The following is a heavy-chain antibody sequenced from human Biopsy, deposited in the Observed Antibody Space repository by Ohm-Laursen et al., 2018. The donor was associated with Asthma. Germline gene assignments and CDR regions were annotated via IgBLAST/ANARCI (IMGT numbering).Heavy chain of an antibody. CDR2: ISYDGNHK. V-gene: IGHV3-33*05. D-gene: IGHD2-15*01. CDR1: GFMFRSFG. J-gene: IGHJ4*02. CDR3: ARDVDLRSVY. Sequence: SLRLSCAAPGFMFRSFGMHWVRQAPGKGLEWVAVISYDGNHKFYEDSVRGRFTISRDNSKNTLYLQMNSLRAEDTAVYYCARDVDLRSVYWGQGTLVTVSS.